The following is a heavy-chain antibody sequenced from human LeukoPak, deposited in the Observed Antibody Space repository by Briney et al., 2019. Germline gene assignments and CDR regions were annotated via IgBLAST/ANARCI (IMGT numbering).Heavy chain of an antibody. CDR1: GFSFDDYA. V-gene: IGHV3-9*03. Sequence: PGGSLRLSCVASGFSFDDYAINWVRHAPGKGLEWVSGIRWKSGSIAYADSVKGRFTISRDNAKNSLYLQMNSLRVEDMALYYCAARRGAAAGTDYFDDWGQGTLVTVSS. D-gene: IGHD6-13*01. J-gene: IGHJ4*02. CDR3: AARRGAAAGTDYFDD. CDR2: IRWKSGSI.